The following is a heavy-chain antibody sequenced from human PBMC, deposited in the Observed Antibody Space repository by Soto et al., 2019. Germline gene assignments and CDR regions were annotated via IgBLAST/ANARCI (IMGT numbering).Heavy chain of an antibody. D-gene: IGHD5-12*01. V-gene: IGHV4-30-4*01. CDR1: GGSISSGDYY. CDR2: IYYSGST. Sequence: TSETLSLTCTVSGGSISSGDYYWSWIRQPPGKGLEWIGYIYYSGSTYYNPSLKSRVTISVDTSKNQFSLKLSSATAADTAVYYCASLYGYEGYYFDYWGQGTLVTVSS. J-gene: IGHJ4*02. CDR3: ASLYGYEGYYFDY.